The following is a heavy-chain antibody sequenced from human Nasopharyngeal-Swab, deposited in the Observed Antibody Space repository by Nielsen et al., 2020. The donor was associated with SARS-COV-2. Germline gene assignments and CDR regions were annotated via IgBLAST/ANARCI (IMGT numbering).Heavy chain of an antibody. CDR1: GGSFSGYY. CDR3: ARVYDFWSGYDY. J-gene: IGHJ4*02. V-gene: IGHV4-34*01. CDR2: INHSGST. Sequence: SETLSLTCAVYGGSFSGYYCSWIRQPPGKGLEWIGEINHSGSTNSNPSLKSRVTISVDTSKNQFSLKLSSVTAADTAVYYCARVYDFWSGYDYWGQGTLVTVSS. D-gene: IGHD3-3*01.